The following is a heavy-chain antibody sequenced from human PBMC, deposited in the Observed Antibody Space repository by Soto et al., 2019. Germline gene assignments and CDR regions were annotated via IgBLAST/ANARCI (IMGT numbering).Heavy chain of an antibody. CDR2: IGTAGDT. CDR1: GFTFSSYD. Sequence: EVQLVESGGGLVQPGGSLRLSCAASGFTFSSYDMHWVRQATGKGLEWVTAIGTAGDTYYPGSVKGRFTISRENAKNSLYLQMNSLRAGDTAVYYCARARVTGTGPYFDYWGQGTLVTVSS. D-gene: IGHD1-1*01. CDR3: ARARVTGTGPYFDY. V-gene: IGHV3-13*01. J-gene: IGHJ4*02.